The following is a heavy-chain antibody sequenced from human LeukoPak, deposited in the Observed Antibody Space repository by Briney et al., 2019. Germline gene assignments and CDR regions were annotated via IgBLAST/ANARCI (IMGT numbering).Heavy chain of an antibody. V-gene: IGHV4-39*01. J-gene: IGHJ4*02. CDR1: GGSISSSSDY. CDR2: IYYSGST. D-gene: IGHD1-14*01. Sequence: SQTLSLTCTVSGGSISSSSDYWGWLRQPPGKGLECIGIIYYSGSTYYNPSLKSRVTISVDTPKNQYSLKVSSVTAADTAVYYCARLDRGRPEKAFDFWGQGTLVTVSS. CDR3: ARLDRGRPEKAFDF.